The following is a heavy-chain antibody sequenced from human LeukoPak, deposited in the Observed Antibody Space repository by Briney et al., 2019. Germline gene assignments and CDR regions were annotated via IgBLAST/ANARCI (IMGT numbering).Heavy chain of an antibody. D-gene: IGHD5-12*01. CDR1: GFTFSSYA. V-gene: IGHV3-23*01. Sequence: TGGSLRLSCAASGFTFSSYAMSWVRQAPGKGLEWVSGISGSGGSTYYADSVKGRFTISRDNSKNTLYLQMNSLRAEDTAVYYCAKDVGGYSGYQIDYWGQGTLVTVSS. J-gene: IGHJ4*02. CDR2: ISGSGGST. CDR3: AKDVGGYSGYQIDY.